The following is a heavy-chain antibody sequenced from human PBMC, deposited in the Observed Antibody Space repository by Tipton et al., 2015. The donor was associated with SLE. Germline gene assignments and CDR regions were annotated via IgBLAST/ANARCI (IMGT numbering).Heavy chain of an antibody. CDR2: VSYSGST. CDR3: ARLPDYFDH. Sequence: LRLSCTVSGGAISTFYWSWIRQSAGKGLEWIGYVSYSGSTNYNPSLQSRVTISVDTSKNQFSLKLRSVTAADTAVYYCARLPDYFDHWGQGALVTVSS. J-gene: IGHJ4*02. CDR1: GGAISTFY. V-gene: IGHV4-59*01.